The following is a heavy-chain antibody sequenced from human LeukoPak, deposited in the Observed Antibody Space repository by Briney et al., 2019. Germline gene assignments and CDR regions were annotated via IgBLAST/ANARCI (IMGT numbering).Heavy chain of an antibody. V-gene: IGHV3-74*01. Sequence: GGTLRLSCAASGFTFSSYWVNWVRQAPGKGLAWVSRIKSDGSRTSYADSVKGRFTISRDNAKNTLYLQMNSLRAEDTALYYCARESSSSTEVDVWGQGTTVTVSS. J-gene: IGHJ6*02. CDR3: ARESSSSTEVDV. D-gene: IGHD6-6*01. CDR2: IKSDGSRT. CDR1: GFTFSSYW.